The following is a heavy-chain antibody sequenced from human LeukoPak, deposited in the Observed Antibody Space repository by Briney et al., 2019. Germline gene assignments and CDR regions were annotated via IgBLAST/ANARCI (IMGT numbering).Heavy chain of an antibody. D-gene: IGHD2-2*01. J-gene: IGHJ4*02. V-gene: IGHV4-61*01. CDR1: GGSVSSGSYY. Sequence: PSETLSLTCTVSGGSVSSGSYYWSWIRQPPGKGLEWIGYIYYSGSTNYNPSLKGRVTISVDTSKNQFSLKLSSVTAADTAVYYCARVRCSSSSCHPDYWGQGTLVTVSS. CDR3: ARVRCSSSSCHPDY. CDR2: IYYSGST.